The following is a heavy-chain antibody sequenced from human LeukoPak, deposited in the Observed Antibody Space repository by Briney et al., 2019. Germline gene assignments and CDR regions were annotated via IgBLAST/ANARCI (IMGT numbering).Heavy chain of an antibody. CDR1: GFTFSGSA. J-gene: IGHJ4*02. D-gene: IGHD5-18*01. CDR2: ISSSSSYI. Sequence: GGSLRLSCAASGFTFSGSAMHWVRQAPGKGLEWVSSISSSSSYIYYADSVKGRFTISRDNAKNSLYLQMNSLRAEDTAVYYCARVSVDTAMVSFTQFDYWGQGTLVTVSS. CDR3: ARVSVDTAMVSFTQFDY. V-gene: IGHV3-21*01.